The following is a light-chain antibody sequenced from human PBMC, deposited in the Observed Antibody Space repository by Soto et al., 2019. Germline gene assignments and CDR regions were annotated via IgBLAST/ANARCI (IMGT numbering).Light chain of an antibody. CDR1: HYITSY. Sequence: AIRMTQSPSSLSASPGDRVTITCRASHYITSYLAWYQQKPGKAPKLLIYAASTLQSGVPSRFSGSGSGTDFTLTITCLQSEDFATYYCQQYYSYPRTFGQGTKVEIK. CDR3: QQYYSYPRT. CDR2: AAS. J-gene: IGKJ1*01. V-gene: IGKV1-8*01.